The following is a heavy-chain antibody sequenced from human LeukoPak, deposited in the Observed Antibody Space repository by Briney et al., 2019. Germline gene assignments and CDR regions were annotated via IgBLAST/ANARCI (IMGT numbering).Heavy chain of an antibody. J-gene: IGHJ4*02. V-gene: IGHV3-21*01. CDR3: ARSDQHYDILTDYPHRVDY. CDR2: ISSSSSYI. CDR1: GFTFSSYS. Sequence: PGGSLRLSCAASGFTFSSYSMNWVRQAPGKGLEWVSSISSSSSYIYYADSVKGRFTISRDNAKNSLYLQMNSLRAEDTAVYYCARSDQHYDILTDYPHRVDYWGQGTLVTVSS. D-gene: IGHD3-9*01.